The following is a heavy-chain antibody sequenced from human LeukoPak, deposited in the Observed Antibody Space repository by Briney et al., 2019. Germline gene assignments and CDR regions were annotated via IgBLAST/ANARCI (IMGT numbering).Heavy chain of an antibody. Sequence: ASVKVSCKASGYTFTGYYMHWVRQAPGQGLEWMGWVNPNSGGTNYAQKFQGRVTMTRDTSISTAYMELSRLTSDDTAVYFCARETYYSSGNVYNRIDYWGQGTLVTVSS. V-gene: IGHV1-2*02. CDR1: GYTFTGYY. D-gene: IGHD3-10*01. J-gene: IGHJ4*02. CDR2: VNPNSGGT. CDR3: ARETYYSSGNVYNRIDY.